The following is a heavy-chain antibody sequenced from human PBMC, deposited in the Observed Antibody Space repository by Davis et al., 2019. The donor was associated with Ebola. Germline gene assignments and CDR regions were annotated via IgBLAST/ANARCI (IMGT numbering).Heavy chain of an antibody. D-gene: IGHD3-16*01. J-gene: IGHJ4*02. CDR3: ASWGPYDYVWGSYGY. V-gene: IGHV4-39*01. Sequence: MPSETLSLTCTVSGDSIGSSSYYWGWIRQPPGKGLEWIGSIYYSGSTYYNPSLKSRVTISVDTSKNQFSLKLSSVTAADTAVYYCASWGPYDYVWGSYGYWGQGTLVTVSS. CDR1: GDSIGSSSYY. CDR2: IYYSGST.